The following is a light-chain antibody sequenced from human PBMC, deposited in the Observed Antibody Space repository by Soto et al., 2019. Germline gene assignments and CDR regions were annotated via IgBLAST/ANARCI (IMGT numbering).Light chain of an antibody. CDR3: QSYHRRLSGDV. CDR2: ENN. Sequence: QAVVTRPPSGCEAPGRRVTISWTGSSSNIGAGYEAHWYQHVPGTTPKHLIYENNNRPSELPDRFSGSKSDTSASLAITGLKAEDEAVYYSQSYHRRLSGDVFGTSTKLTVL. V-gene: IGLV1-40*01. J-gene: IGLJ1*01. CDR1: SSNIGAGYE.